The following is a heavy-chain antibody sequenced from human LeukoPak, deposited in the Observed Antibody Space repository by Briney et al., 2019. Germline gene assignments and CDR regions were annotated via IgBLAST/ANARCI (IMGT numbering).Heavy chain of an antibody. J-gene: IGHJ4*02. CDR2: IKTRSDGGTT. CDR3: TRKSYFEN. Sequence: GGSLRLSCAASGFTFSNAWMTWVRQAPGKGLEWVARIKTRSDGGTTYYAATVTGRFIISRDDSKNMLYLQMNSLNTEDTAMYYCTRKSYFENWGQGTLVTVSS. V-gene: IGHV3-15*01. CDR1: GFTFSNAW.